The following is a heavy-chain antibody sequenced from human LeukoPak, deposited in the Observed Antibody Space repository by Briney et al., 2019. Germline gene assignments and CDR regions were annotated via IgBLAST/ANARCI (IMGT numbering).Heavy chain of an antibody. Sequence: GASGKVSCKASGYTFTSYGISWVRQAPGQGLEWMGWISGYNGNTNYAQKLQGRVTMTTDTSTSTAYMELRSLRSDDTAVYYCARGSSTMVRGVHDYWGQGTLVTVSS. D-gene: IGHD3-10*01. CDR3: ARGSSTMVRGVHDY. J-gene: IGHJ4*02. CDR2: ISGYNGNT. CDR1: GYTFTSYG. V-gene: IGHV1-18*01.